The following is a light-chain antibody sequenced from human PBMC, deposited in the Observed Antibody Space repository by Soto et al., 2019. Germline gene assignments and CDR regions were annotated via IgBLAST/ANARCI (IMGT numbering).Light chain of an antibody. CDR2: EVS. V-gene: IGLV2-23*02. J-gene: IGLJ1*01. CDR3: CSYAGSSTHV. Sequence: QSVLTQPASTSGSPGQSITFSCTGTSSDVGSSNLVSWYQQHPGKAPKLLIYEVSKRPSGVSNRFSGSKSGNTASLTISGLQAEDEADYYCCSYAGSSTHVFGTGTKVTVL. CDR1: SSDVGSSNL.